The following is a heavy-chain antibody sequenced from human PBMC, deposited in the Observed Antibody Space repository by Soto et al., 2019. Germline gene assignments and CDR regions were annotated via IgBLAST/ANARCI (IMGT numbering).Heavy chain of an antibody. Sequence: XGSLRLKLPASRFSFSAYTMDWVRQAPGKGLEWVSVVSSDGNKKYFAESLKGRFTISRDNSKNALYLQMSSLRAEDTAVYYCARHQVRTPASFDDWGQGTLVTVSS. CDR3: ARHQVRTPASFDD. CDR2: VSSDGNKK. D-gene: IGHD1-7*01. CDR1: RFSFSAYT. J-gene: IGHJ4*02. V-gene: IGHV3-30-3*01.